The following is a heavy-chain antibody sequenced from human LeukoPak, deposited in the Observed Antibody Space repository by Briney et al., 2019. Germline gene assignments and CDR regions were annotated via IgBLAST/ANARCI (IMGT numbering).Heavy chain of an antibody. J-gene: IGHJ5*02. CDR1: GFTFSDYY. CDR3: TVHGGSGGSCYGS. CDR2: ISSGGSTI. Sequence: GGSLRLSCAASGFTFSDYYMSWIRQAPGKGLEWISYISSGGSTIYYADSVRGQFTISRDNAKKSLYLQMNSLRAEDTAVYYCTVHGGSGGSCYGSWGQGTLVTVSS. V-gene: IGHV3-11*01. D-gene: IGHD2-15*01.